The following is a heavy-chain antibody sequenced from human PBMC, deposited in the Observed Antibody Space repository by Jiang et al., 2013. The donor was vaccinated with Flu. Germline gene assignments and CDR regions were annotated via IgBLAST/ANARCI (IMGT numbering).Heavy chain of an antibody. V-gene: IGHV1-69*06. CDR1: GGSFSSFA. D-gene: IGHD7-27*01. CDR3: ARGLRGTGDRGPFDY. Sequence: SGAEVKKPGSSVKVSCKASGGSFSSFAIRWVRQAPGQGLEWMGGIIPIFGTAEYAQKFQGRVTITADTSTSTAYMELSSLRSEDTAVYYCARGLRGTGDRGPFDYWGQGTLVTVSS. J-gene: IGHJ4*02. CDR2: IIPIFGTA.